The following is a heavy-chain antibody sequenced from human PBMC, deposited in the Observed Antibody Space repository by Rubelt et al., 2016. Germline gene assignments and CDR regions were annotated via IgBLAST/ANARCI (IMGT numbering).Heavy chain of an antibody. CDR3: ARLAAASATGNFDY. CDR2: VSGYNANT. J-gene: IGHJ4*02. D-gene: IGHD6-13*01. CDR1: GYTFTNYG. V-gene: IGHV1-18*01. Sequence: QVQLVQSGAEMKKPGASVKVSCKASGYTFTNYGFSWVRQAPGQGLEWMGWVSGYNANTKYAEKFQGRLTLTTDTSTSTAYMELGSLTSDDTAFYYCARLAAASATGNFDYWGQGTLVTVSS.